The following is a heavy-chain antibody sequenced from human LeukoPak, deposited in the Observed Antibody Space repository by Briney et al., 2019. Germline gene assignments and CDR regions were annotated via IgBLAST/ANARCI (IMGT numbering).Heavy chain of an antibody. J-gene: IGHJ4*02. D-gene: IGHD2-2*01. Sequence: GGSLRLSCAGSGITFSTYWMHWVRQAPGKGLVWVSRINSEGSTISYADSVKGRFTISRDNSKNTLYLQMNSLRPDDTALYYCAKGGCSSSNCYANYWGQGTLVTVSS. CDR2: INSEGSTI. CDR1: GITFSTYW. CDR3: AKGGCSSSNCYANY. V-gene: IGHV3-74*01.